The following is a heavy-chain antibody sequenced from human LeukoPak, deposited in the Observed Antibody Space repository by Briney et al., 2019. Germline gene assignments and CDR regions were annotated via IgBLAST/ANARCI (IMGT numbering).Heavy chain of an antibody. Sequence: GGSLRLSCAASGFTFDDYAMHWVRQAPGKGLEWVSGIRWNSGSIGYADSVKGRFTISRDNAKNSLYLQMTSLRAEDTALYYCAKAMSVADWEEYYYGMDVWGQGTTVTVSS. J-gene: IGHJ6*02. D-gene: IGHD6-19*01. CDR2: IRWNSGSI. CDR1: GFTFDDYA. V-gene: IGHV3-9*01. CDR3: AKAMSVADWEEYYYGMDV.